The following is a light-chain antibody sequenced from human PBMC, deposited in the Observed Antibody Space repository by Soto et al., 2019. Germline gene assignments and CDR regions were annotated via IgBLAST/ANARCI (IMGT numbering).Light chain of an antibody. CDR1: QSVSSN. V-gene: IGKV3-15*01. J-gene: IGKJ1*01. Sequence: EIGMTQSPAPLSVSPGERDTLSCRASQSVSSNLALYQQKPGQAPRLLIYGASTRATGIPARFSGSGSGTEFTLTISSLQSEDFAVCYCQQYNTLPRTFGQRTKVEIK. CDR3: QQYNTLPRT. CDR2: GAS.